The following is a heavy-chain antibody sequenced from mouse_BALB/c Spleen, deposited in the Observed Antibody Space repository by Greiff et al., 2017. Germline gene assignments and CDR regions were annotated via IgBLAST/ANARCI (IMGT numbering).Heavy chain of an antibody. CDR3: ARRGYYYGSSFDY. D-gene: IGHD1-1*01. V-gene: IGHV1-7*01. CDR1: GYTFTSYW. J-gene: IGHJ2*01. CDR2: INPSTGYT. Sequence: QQSGAELAKPGASVKMSCKASGYTFTSYWMHWVKQRPGQGLEWIGYINPSTGYTEYNQKFKDKATLTADKSSSTAYMQLSSLTSEDSAVYYCARRGYYYGSSFDYWGQGTTLTVSS.